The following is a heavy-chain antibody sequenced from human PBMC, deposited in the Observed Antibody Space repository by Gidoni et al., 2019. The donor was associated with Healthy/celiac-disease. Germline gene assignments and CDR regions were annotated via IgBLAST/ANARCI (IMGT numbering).Heavy chain of an antibody. Sequence: EVQLLESGGGLVQPGGSLRLSCAASGFTFSSYAMSWVRQAPGKGLEWVSAISGSGGSTYYADSVKGRFTISRDNSKNTLYLQMNSLRAEDTAVYYCAKVHLPLVVVRGTPGFDYWGQGTLVTVSS. D-gene: IGHD3-10*01. CDR3: AKVHLPLVVVRGTPGFDY. V-gene: IGHV3-23*01. CDR2: ISGSGGST. J-gene: IGHJ4*02. CDR1: GFTFSSYA.